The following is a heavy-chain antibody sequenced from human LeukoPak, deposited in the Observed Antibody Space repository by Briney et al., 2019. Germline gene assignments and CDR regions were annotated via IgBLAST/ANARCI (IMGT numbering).Heavy chain of an antibody. CDR2: IDPSDSYT. CDR1: GYSFTSYW. D-gene: IGHD3-22*01. V-gene: IGHV5-10-1*01. CDR3: ARREVDSSGYYPHFDY. J-gene: IGHJ4*02. Sequence: GESLKISCKGSGYSFTSYWISWVRQMPGKGLEWMGRIDPSDSYTNYSPSFQGHVTISADKSTSTAYLQWSSLKASDTAMYYCARREVDSSGYYPHFDYWGQGTLVTVTS.